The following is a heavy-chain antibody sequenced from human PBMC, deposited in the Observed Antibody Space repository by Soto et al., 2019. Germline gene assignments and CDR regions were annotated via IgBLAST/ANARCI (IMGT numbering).Heavy chain of an antibody. CDR1: GFTFSSYS. CDR3: ARAWEDAFDI. Sequence: EVQLVESGGGLVKPGGSLRLSCAASGFTFSSYSMNWVRQAPGKGLEWVSSISSSSSYIYYADSVKGRFTISRDNAKNSHYLQMNSLRAEDTAVYYCARAWEDAFDIWGQGTMVTVSS. D-gene: IGHD1-26*01. CDR2: ISSSSSYI. V-gene: IGHV3-21*01. J-gene: IGHJ3*02.